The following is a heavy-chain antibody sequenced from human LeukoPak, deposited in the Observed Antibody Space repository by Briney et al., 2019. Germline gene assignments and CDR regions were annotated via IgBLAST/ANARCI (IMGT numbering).Heavy chain of an antibody. V-gene: IGHV1-24*01. Sequence: GASVKVSFTVSGYTLTELSMHWVRQAPGKGHEWMGGFDPEDGETIYAQKFQGRVTMTEDTSTDTAYMELSSLRSEDTAVYYCATAFRYYYGSGTSKFDPWGQGTLVTVSS. D-gene: IGHD3-10*01. CDR3: ATAFRYYYGSGTSKFDP. CDR1: GYTLTELS. J-gene: IGHJ5*02. CDR2: FDPEDGET.